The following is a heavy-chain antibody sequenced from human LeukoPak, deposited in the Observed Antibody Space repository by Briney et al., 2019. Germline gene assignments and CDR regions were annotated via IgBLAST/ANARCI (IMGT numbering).Heavy chain of an antibody. Sequence: GGSLRLSCAASGFSFTNYGMHWVRQAPGKGLEWVAVIWYDGGNKYYADSVKGRFTISRDNSKNTLYLQMNSLRAEDTAVYYCASSIPSGYVMDFWGQGTLVTVSS. D-gene: IGHD5-12*01. V-gene: IGHV3-33*01. J-gene: IGHJ4*02. CDR3: ASSIPSGYVMDF. CDR2: IWYDGGNK. CDR1: GFSFTNYG.